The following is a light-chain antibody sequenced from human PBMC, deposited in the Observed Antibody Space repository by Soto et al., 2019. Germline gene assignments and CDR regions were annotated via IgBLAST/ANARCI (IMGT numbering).Light chain of an antibody. Sequence: QSALTQPASVSGSPGQSITISCTGTSGDIGAYNHVSWYQQYPGKAPKFMIFEISNRPSGVSSRFSGSKSGNTASLTISGLQAEDEADYYCSSYTNTTTPVVFGGGTQLTVL. CDR3: SSYTNTTTPVV. V-gene: IGLV2-14*01. CDR1: SGDIGAYNH. J-gene: IGLJ3*02. CDR2: EIS.